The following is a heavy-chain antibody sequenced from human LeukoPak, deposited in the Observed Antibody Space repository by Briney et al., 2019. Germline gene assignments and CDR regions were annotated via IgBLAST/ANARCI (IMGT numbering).Heavy chain of an antibody. Sequence: GESLKIYCKGSGYSFTSYWIGWVLQMPGKGLELMVIIYPGDSDTRYSPSFQGQVTISADKSISTAYLQWSSLKASDTAMYYCARPIDYGHTVPQNWYFDLWGRGTLVTVSS. J-gene: IGHJ2*01. CDR3: ARPIDYGHTVPQNWYFDL. CDR2: IYPGDSDT. V-gene: IGHV5-51*01. CDR1: GYSFTSYW. D-gene: IGHD4-17*01.